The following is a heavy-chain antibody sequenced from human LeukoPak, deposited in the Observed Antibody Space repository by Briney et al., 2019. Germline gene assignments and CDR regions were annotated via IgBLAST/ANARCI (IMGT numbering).Heavy chain of an antibody. CDR1: GFTFDDYA. Sequence: PGGSLRLSCAASGFTFDDYAMHRVRQAPGKGLEWVSGISWNSGSIGYADSVKGRFTISRDNAKNSLYLQMNSLRAEDTALYYCAKSVMIVVVITHFDYWGQGTLVTVSS. D-gene: IGHD3-22*01. CDR2: ISWNSGSI. V-gene: IGHV3-9*01. CDR3: AKSVMIVVVITHFDY. J-gene: IGHJ4*02.